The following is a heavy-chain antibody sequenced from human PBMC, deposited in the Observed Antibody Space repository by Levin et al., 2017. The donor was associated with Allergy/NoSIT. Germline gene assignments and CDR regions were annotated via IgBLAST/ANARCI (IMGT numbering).Heavy chain of an antibody. Sequence: LSLTCAASGFTFSNAWMSWVRQAPGKGLEWVGRIKSKTDGGTTDYAAPVKGRFTISRDDSKNTLYLQMNSLKTEDTAVYYCTTDCGGILTGYHYYGMDVWGQGTTVTVSS. V-gene: IGHV3-15*01. D-gene: IGHD3-9*01. CDR2: IKSKTDGGTT. CDR3: TTDCGGILTGYHYYGMDV. CDR1: GFTFSNAW. J-gene: IGHJ6*02.